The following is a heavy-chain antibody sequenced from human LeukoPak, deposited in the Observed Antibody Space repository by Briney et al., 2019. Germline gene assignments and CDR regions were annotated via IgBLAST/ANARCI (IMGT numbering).Heavy chain of an antibody. J-gene: IGHJ6*04. V-gene: IGHV1-8*01. CDR1: GYTFTNYD. D-gene: IGHD3-3*01. CDR3: ARGRRENDFWSYGRGSYYYMVV. Sequence: ASVKVSCKASGYTFTNYDVNWVRQASGQGLEWMGRMIPHSGNTVSEEKFQGRLTMTKDTSSTTAFMELSSLRSEDTAVYFCARGRRENDFWSYGRGSYYYMVVWGEGTTVTVSS. CDR2: MIPHSGNT.